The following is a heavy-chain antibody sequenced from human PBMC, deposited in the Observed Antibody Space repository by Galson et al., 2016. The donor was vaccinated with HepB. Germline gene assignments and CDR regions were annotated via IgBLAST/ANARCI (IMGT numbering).Heavy chain of an antibody. D-gene: IGHD1-26*01. CDR2: INRDGSSI. V-gene: IGHV3-74*01. CDR3: VKEVGAPGAFDI. J-gene: IGHJ3*02. Sequence: SLRLSCAASGFPFSTYWMTWVRQAPGKGLVWVSRINRDGSSIGYADSVKGRFTISRDNAKNTLFLHMSSLRAEDTALYYCVKEVGAPGAFDIWGQGTLVTVSS. CDR1: GFPFSTYW.